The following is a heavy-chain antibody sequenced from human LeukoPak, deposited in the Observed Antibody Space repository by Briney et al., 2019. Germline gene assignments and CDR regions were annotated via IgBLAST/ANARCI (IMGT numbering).Heavy chain of an antibody. V-gene: IGHV4-61*02. CDR3: ARDSRITGIDY. D-gene: IGHD1-20*01. Sequence: SETLSLTCTVSGGSISSGSYYWSWIRQPAGKGLEWIGRIYTSGSTNYNPSLKSRVTISVDTSKNQFSLKLSSVTAADTAVYYCARDSRITGIDYWGQGTLVTVSS. CDR1: GGSISSGSYY. J-gene: IGHJ4*02. CDR2: IYTSGST.